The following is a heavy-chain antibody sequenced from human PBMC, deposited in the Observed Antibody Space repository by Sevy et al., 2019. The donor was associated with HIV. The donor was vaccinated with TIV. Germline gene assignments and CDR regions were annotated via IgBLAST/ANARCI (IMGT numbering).Heavy chain of an antibody. D-gene: IGHD2-15*01. J-gene: IGHJ6*03. CDR2: ISGSGGST. CDR1: GFTFSSYA. CDR3: AKACATGYCSGGSCRKYYYYYMDV. Sequence: GGSLRLSCAASGFTFSSYAMSWVRQAPGKGLEWVSAISGSGGSTYYADSVKGRFTISRDNSKNTLYLQMNSLRAEATAVYYCAKACATGYCSGGSCRKYYYYYMDVWGKGTTVTVSS. V-gene: IGHV3-23*01.